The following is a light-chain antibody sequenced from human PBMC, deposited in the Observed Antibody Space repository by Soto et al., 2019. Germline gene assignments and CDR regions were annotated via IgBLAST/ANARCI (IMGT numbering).Light chain of an antibody. J-gene: IGKJ4*01. Sequence: DIVMTQSPDSLAVSLGERATINCKSSQNVLYSSNNKNYLAWYQQKPGQPPKLLIYWASTRESGGPDRFSGSGSGTDFTLTISSLQAEDVAVYYCQQYFSTPLTFGGGTKVEIK. CDR1: QNVLYSSNNKNY. V-gene: IGKV4-1*01. CDR3: QQYFSTPLT. CDR2: WAS.